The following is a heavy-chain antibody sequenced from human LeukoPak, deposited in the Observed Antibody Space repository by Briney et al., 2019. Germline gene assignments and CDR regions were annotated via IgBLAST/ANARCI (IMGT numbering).Heavy chain of an antibody. CDR1: GFTFSSCA. CDR2: ISGSGSST. Sequence: GGSLRLSCAASGFTFSSCAMRWARQAPGKGLEWVSAISGSGSSTYYADSVQGRFTISRDNSKNTLYLQMNSLRAEDTAVYYCTKDRRGYDRIIEYWGQGTLVTVSS. V-gene: IGHV3-23*01. D-gene: IGHD5-12*01. CDR3: TKDRRGYDRIIEY. J-gene: IGHJ4*02.